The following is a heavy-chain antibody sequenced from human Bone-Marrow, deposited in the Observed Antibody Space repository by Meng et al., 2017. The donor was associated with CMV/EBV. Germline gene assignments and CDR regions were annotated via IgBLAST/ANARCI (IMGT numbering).Heavy chain of an antibody. D-gene: IGHD3-10*01. CDR2: IYSGGSST. Sequence: GGSLRLSCAASGFTFSSYAMSWVRQAPGKGLEWVSVIYSGGSSTYYADSVKGRFTISRDNSKNTLYLQMNSLRAEDTAVYYCAKHLGDADGMDVWGQGNTVTVSS. CDR3: AKHLGDADGMDV. V-gene: IGHV3-23*03. J-gene: IGHJ6*02. CDR1: GFTFSSYA.